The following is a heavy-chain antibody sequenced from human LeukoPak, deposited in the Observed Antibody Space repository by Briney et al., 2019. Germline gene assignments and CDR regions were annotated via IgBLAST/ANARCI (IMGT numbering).Heavy chain of an antibody. V-gene: IGHV1-69*13. Sequence: VASVKVSCKASGGTFSSYAISWVRQAPGQGLEWMGGIIPIFGTANYAQKFQGRVTITADESTSTAYMELSSLRSEDTAVYYCARDLRIAVAGLLGYWGQGTLVTVSS. CDR3: ARDLRIAVAGLLGY. D-gene: IGHD6-19*01. J-gene: IGHJ4*02. CDR2: IIPIFGTA. CDR1: GGTFSSYA.